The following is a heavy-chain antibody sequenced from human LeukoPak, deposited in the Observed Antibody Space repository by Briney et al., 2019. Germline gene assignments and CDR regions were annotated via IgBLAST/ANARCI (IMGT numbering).Heavy chain of an antibody. CDR3: ARGAHRSKKGYFDY. D-gene: IGHD6-6*01. V-gene: IGHV4-34*01. Sequence: SETLSLTCAVYGGSFSGYYWSWIRQPPGKGLEWIGEINHSGSTNYNPSLKSRVTISVDTSKNQFSLKLSSGTAADTAVYYCARGAHRSKKGYFDYWGQGTLVTVSS. J-gene: IGHJ4*02. CDR1: GGSFSGYY. CDR2: INHSGST.